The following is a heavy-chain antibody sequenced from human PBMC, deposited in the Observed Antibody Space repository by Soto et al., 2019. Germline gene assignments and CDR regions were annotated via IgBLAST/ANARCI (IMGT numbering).Heavy chain of an antibody. Sequence: EAQLVESGGGLVQPGGSLRLSCAASGFTFSRYWMTWVRQAPGKGLEWVANIKDDGSAIYYVDSVRGRFTISRENAKNLLSLQMNSLRAEDTAVYYCVSPPDSGGNTLFSRWGQGTLVTVSS. CDR1: GFTFSRYW. J-gene: IGHJ4*02. V-gene: IGHV3-7*05. CDR2: IKDDGSAI. CDR3: VSPPDSGGNTLFSR. D-gene: IGHD4-17*01.